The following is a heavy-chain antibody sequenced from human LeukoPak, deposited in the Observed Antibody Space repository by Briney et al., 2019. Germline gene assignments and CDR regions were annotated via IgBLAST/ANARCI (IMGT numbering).Heavy chain of an antibody. J-gene: IGHJ4*02. V-gene: IGHV3-9*01. CDR3: AKIRDVSGYDTDFDY. CDR2: ISWNSGSI. CDR1: GFTFDDYA. Sequence: SLRLSCAASGFTFDDYAMHWVRQAPGKGLEWVSGISWNSGSIGYADSVKGRFTISRDNAKNSLYLQMNSLRAEDTALYYCAKIRDVSGYDTDFDYWGQGTLDTVSS. D-gene: IGHD5-12*01.